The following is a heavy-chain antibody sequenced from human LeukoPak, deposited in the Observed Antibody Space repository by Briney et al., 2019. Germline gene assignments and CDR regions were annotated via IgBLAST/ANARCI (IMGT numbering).Heavy chain of an antibody. CDR2: IAPSVDTT. J-gene: IGHJ4*02. D-gene: IGHD2-8*02. CDR3: VREESGGYFDY. V-gene: IGHV1-46*01. Sequence: GASVKISCKSSGYTFTNYLLHWVRQAPGQGLEWVGRIAPSVDTTNYAQKFRDRVTMTRDTSTCTVYMELSSLRSEDTAVYYCVREESGGYFDYWGQGTLVTVSS. CDR1: GYTFTNYL.